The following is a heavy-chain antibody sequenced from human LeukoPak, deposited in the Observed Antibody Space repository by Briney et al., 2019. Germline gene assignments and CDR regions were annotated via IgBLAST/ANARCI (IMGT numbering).Heavy chain of an antibody. CDR3: AGLIRPGWFDP. CDR1: GASISSSTDY. J-gene: IGHJ5*02. V-gene: IGHV4-39*01. Sequence: PSETLSLTCTVSGASISSSTDYWGWLRQPPGTGLEWIANIYYSGSTYYNPSLKSRVTISVDTSKNQFSLKLSSVTAADTAVYYCAGLIRPGWFDPWGQGTLVTVSS. CDR2: IYYSGST. D-gene: IGHD1-14*01.